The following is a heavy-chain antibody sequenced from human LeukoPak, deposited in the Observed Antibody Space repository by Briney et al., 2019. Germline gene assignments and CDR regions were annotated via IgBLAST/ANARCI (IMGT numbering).Heavy chain of an antibody. CDR3: ARAAHSSGWTG. D-gene: IGHD6-19*01. CDR2: ISYDGSNK. J-gene: IGHJ4*02. V-gene: IGHV3-30*04. Sequence: GRSLRLSCAASGFTFSSYAMHWVRQAPGKGLEWVAVISYDGSNKYYADSVKGRFTISRDNSKNTLYLQMNSLRAEDTAVYYCARAAHSSGWTGWGQGTLVTVSS. CDR1: GFTFSSYA.